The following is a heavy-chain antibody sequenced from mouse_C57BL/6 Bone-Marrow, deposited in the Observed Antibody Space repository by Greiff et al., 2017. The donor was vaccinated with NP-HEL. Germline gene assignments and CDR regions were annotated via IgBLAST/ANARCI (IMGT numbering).Heavy chain of an antibody. CDR2: ISSGGDYI. V-gene: IGHV5-9-1*02. CDR3: TRVYDYDGRDAMDY. Sequence: EVHLVESGEGLVKPGGSLKLSCAASGFTFSSYAMSWVRQTPEKRLEWVAYISSGGDYIYYADTVKGRFTISRDNARNTLYLQMSSLKSEDTAMYYCTRVYDYDGRDAMDYWGQVTSVTVSS. CDR1: GFTFSSYA. D-gene: IGHD2-4*01. J-gene: IGHJ4*01.